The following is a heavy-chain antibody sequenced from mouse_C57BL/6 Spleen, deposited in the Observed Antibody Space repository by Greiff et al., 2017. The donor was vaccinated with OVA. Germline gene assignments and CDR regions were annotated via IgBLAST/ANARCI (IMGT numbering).Heavy chain of an antibody. CDR2: IYPGDGDT. J-gene: IGHJ2*01. CDR1: GYAFSSSW. Sequence: QVQLQQSGPELVKPGASVKISCKASGYAFSSSWMNWVKQRPGKGLEWIGRIYPGDGDTNYNGKFKGKATLTADKSSSTAYMQLSSLTSEDSAVYFGAPSTMATDYWGQGTTLTVSS. V-gene: IGHV1-82*01. CDR3: APSTMATDY. D-gene: IGHD2-2*01.